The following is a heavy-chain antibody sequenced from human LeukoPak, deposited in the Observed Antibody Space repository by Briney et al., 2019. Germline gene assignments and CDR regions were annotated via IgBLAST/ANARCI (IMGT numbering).Heavy chain of an antibody. CDR1: GGTFSSYA. J-gene: IGHJ4*02. V-gene: IGHV1-69*13. Sequence: SVKVSCKASGGTFSSYAISWVRQAPGQGLEWMGGIIPIFGTANYAQKFQGRVTITADESTSTAYMEPSSLRSEDTAVYYCARGPLGWQQLIGYFDYWGQGTLVTVSS. CDR3: ARGPLGWQQLIGYFDY. CDR2: IIPIFGTA. D-gene: IGHD6-13*01.